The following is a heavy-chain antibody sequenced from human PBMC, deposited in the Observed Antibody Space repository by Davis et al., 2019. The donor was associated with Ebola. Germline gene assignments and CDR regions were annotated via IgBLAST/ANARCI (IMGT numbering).Heavy chain of an antibody. V-gene: IGHV3-74*03. CDR1: GFNLSSYW. CDR3: VSQREGN. CDR2: IYIDGGYT. D-gene: IGHD1-26*01. Sequence: PGGSLRLSCAASGFNLSSYWMHWVRQAPGKGLVWVSRIYIDGGYTTSADAVKGRFTISRDNSKNTVYLQMNSLRTEDTAVYYCVSQREGNWGQGTLVTVSS. J-gene: IGHJ4*02.